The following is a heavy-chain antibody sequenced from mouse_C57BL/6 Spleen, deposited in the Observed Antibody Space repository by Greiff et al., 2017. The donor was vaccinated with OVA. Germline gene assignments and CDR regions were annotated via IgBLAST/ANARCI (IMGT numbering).Heavy chain of an antibody. V-gene: IGHV1-64*01. Sequence: QVQLQQPGAELVKPGASVKLSCKASGYTFTSYWMHWVKQRPGQGLEWIGMIHPNSGSTNYNEKFKSKATLTVDKSYSTAYMQLSSLTSEDSAVYYWARGTTVVARAMDYWGQGTSVTVSS. CDR1: GYTFTSYW. D-gene: IGHD1-1*01. CDR2: IHPNSGST. J-gene: IGHJ4*01. CDR3: ARGTTVVARAMDY.